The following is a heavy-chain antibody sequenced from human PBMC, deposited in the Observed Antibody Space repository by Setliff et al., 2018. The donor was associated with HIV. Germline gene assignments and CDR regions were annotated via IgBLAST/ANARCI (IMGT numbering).Heavy chain of an antibody. CDR1: GGSISSTY. CDR2: IYYTGTT. CDR3: ASAVGSSSWLRALDY. D-gene: IGHD6-13*01. V-gene: IGHV4-59*08. J-gene: IGHJ4*02. Sequence: SETLSLTCTVSGGSISSTYWSWIRQPPGKGLEWIGYIYYTGTTNYNPSFKSRVTISVDTSKNQFSLKLSSVTAADTAVYYCASAVGSSSWLRALDYWGQGTLVTVS.